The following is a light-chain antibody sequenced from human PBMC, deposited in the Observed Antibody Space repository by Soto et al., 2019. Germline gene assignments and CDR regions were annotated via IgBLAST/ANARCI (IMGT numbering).Light chain of an antibody. J-gene: IGLJ2*01. CDR2: EVS. CDR1: SSDVGSYNL. V-gene: IGLV2-23*02. CDR3: CSYAGSAIVV. Sequence: QSVLTQPASVSGSPGQSITISCTGTSSDVGSYNLVSWYQQHPGKAPKLMIYEVSERPSGVSNRFSGAKSGNTASLTISGLQAEDEADYYCCSYAGSAIVVFGGGTKLTVL.